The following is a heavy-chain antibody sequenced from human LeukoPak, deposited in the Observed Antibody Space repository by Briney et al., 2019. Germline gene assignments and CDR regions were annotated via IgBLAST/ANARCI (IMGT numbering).Heavy chain of an antibody. CDR3: ATYINWVAGNV. CDR2: IWYDGSNK. J-gene: IGHJ6*02. D-gene: IGHD1-1*01. V-gene: IGHV3-33*01. Sequence: PGGSLRLSCAASGFTFSSYGMHWVRQAPGKGLEWVAVIWYDGSNKYYADSVKGRFTISRDNSKNTLYLQMNSLRAEDTAVYYCATYINWVAGNVWGQGTTVTVSS. CDR1: GFTFSSYG.